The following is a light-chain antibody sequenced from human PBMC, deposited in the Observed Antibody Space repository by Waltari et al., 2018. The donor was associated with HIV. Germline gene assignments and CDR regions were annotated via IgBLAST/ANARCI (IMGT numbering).Light chain of an antibody. V-gene: IGLV8-61*01. CDR2: STN. J-gene: IGLJ2*01. CDR1: SGSVSTSYY. CDR3: VLYMGSGIRV. Sequence: QTVVTQEPSFSVSPGGTVTLTCGLTSGSVSTSYYPSWYQQTPGQAPRTLIYSTNPRPSGVPDRFSGSILGNKAALTITGAQADDESDYYCVLYMGSGIRVFGGGTKLTVL.